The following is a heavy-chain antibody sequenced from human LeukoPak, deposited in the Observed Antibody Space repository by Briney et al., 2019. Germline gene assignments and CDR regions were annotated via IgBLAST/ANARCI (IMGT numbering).Heavy chain of an antibody. CDR1: GYTFTDYY. CDR2: INPKSGGT. J-gene: IGHJ4*02. Sequence: ASVKVSCKASGYTFTDYYFNWVRQAPGQGLEWMGWINPKSGGTHYAQNFQDRVTMTRDTSINTAYLELNRLRSDDTAVYYCARTLTTATWDFWGQGTLSPSPQ. CDR3: ARTLTTATWDF. D-gene: IGHD4-17*01. V-gene: IGHV1-2*02.